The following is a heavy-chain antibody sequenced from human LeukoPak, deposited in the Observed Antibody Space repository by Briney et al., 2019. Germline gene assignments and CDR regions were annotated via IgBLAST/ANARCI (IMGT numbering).Heavy chain of an antibody. D-gene: IGHD6-13*01. CDR1: GFTFSSHW. CDR3: ARSLYPSGSFFDY. V-gene: IGHV3-7*01. J-gene: IGHJ4*02. CDR2: IKQDGSEK. Sequence: PGGSLRLSCAASGFTFSSHWMSWVRQAPGKGLEWVANIKQDGSEKYYVDSVKGRFTISRDNAKNSLYLQMNSLRAEDTAVYYCARSLYPSGSFFDYWGQGTLVTVSS.